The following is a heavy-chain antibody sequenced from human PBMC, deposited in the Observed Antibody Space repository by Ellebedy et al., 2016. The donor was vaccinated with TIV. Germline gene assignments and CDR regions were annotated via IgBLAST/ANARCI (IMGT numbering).Heavy chain of an antibody. CDR3: AKGFRGVIMTIDY. D-gene: IGHD3-10*01. CDR2: ISASGGST. J-gene: IGHJ4*02. V-gene: IGHV3-23*01. Sequence: PGGSLRLSCAASGFTFSSYAMSWVRQAPGKGLEWVSGISASGGSTYYADPVKGRFTISRDKSKNTLYLQMNSLRAEDTAVFYCAKGFRGVIMTIDYWGQGTLVTVSS. CDR1: GFTFSSYA.